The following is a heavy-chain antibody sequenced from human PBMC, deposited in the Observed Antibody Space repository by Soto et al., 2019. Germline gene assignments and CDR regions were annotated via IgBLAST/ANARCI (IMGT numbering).Heavy chain of an antibody. D-gene: IGHD5-12*01. Sequence: ASVKVSCKASGYTFTSYDINLVRQATGQGLEWMGWMNPNSGNTGYAQKFQGRVTMTRNTSISTAYMELSSLRSEDTAVYYCARGGYSGYGRYRTNWFDPWGQGTLVTVSS. CDR3: ARGGYSGYGRYRTNWFDP. CDR1: GYTFTSYD. V-gene: IGHV1-8*01. J-gene: IGHJ5*02. CDR2: MNPNSGNT.